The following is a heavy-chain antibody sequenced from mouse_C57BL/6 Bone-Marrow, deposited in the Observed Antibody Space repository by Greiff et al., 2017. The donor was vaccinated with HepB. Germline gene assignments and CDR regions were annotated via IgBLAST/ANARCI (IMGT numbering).Heavy chain of an antibody. CDR3: ARDPLYI. CDR1: GYSITSGYY. D-gene: IGHD1-3*01. Sequence: EVKLEESGPGLVKPSQSLSLTCSVTGYSITSGYYWNWIRQFPGNKLEWMGYISYDGSNNYNPSLKNRISITRDTSKNQFFLKLNSVTTEDTATYYCARDPLYIWGQGTTLTVSS. V-gene: IGHV3-6*01. CDR2: ISYDGSN. J-gene: IGHJ2*01.